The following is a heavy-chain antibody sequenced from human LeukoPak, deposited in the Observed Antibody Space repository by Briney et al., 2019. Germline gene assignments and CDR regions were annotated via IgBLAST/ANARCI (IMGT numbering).Heavy chain of an antibody. D-gene: IGHD4-17*01. CDR2: IKSKTDGGAT. V-gene: IGHV3-15*01. CDR1: GFTFSNAW. J-gene: IGHJ4*02. Sequence: PGGSLRLSCAASGFTFSNAWMSWVRQAPGKGLEWVGRIKSKTDGGATDYAAPVKGRFTISRVDSKNTLYLQMNSLKTEDTAVYYCARIRTVTTSQRFFDYWGQGTLVTVSS. CDR3: ARIRTVTTSQRFFDY.